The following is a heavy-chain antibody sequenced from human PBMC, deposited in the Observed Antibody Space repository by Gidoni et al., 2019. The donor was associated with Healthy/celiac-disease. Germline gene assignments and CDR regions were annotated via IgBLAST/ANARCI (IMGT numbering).Heavy chain of an antibody. D-gene: IGHD3-22*01. Sequence: EVQLVESGGGLVQPGGSLRLSCAASGFTFSNYAMSWVRPAPGKGLEWVSGFGGSGGSTYYADSVKGRFTISRDNSKNTLYLQMNSLRAEDTAVYYCAKRGSSSGYLGAFDIWGQGTMVTVSS. J-gene: IGHJ3*02. CDR3: AKRGSSSGYLGAFDI. CDR1: GFTFSNYA. CDR2: FGGSGGST. V-gene: IGHV3-23*04.